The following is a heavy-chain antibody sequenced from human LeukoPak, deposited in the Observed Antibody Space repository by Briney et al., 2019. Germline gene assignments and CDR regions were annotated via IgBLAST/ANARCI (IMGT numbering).Heavy chain of an antibody. CDR3: AKDHCSGGSCYSGYYYYGMDA. V-gene: IGHV3-23*01. CDR1: GFTFSVYA. D-gene: IGHD2-15*01. J-gene: IGHJ6*02. Sequence: GGSLRLSCAASGFTFSVYAMSWVRQAPGKGLEWVSAISGYGGSAYYADSVKGRFTISRDNSKNTLYLQMNSLRAEDTAVYYCAKDHCSGGSCYSGYYYYGMDAWGQGTTVTVSS. CDR2: ISGYGGSA.